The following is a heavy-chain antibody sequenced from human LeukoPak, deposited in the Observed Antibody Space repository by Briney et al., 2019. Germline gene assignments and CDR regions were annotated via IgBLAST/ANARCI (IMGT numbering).Heavy chain of an antibody. CDR3: AKGTGAPAYNSSAT. Sequence: PGGSLRLSCAASGFTFSFYGMHWVRQAPGKGLEWVSSISGSGGSTYYADSVKGRFTISRDNSKNTLYLQMNSLRAEDTAVYYCAKGTGAPAYNSSATWGQGTLVTVSS. J-gene: IGHJ5*02. D-gene: IGHD6-6*01. CDR1: GFTFSFYG. CDR2: ISGSGGST. V-gene: IGHV3-23*01.